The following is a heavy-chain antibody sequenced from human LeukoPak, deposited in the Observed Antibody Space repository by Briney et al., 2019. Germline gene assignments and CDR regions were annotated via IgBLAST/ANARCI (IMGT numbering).Heavy chain of an antibody. Sequence: PGRSLRLSCAASGFSFSSYVMDWVRQAPGKGLEWVAAISYDGSDKYDADSVKGRFTTSRDNSKNTLYLQMNSLRAEDTAVYYCARPIEETTVTTVNDAFDIWGQGTMVTVSS. V-gene: IGHV3-30*04. D-gene: IGHD4-17*01. J-gene: IGHJ3*02. CDR1: GFSFSSYV. CDR3: ARPIEETTVTTVNDAFDI. CDR2: ISYDGSDK.